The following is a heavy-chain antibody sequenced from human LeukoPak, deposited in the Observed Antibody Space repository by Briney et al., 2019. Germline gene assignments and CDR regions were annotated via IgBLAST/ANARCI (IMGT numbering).Heavy chain of an antibody. J-gene: IGHJ4*02. CDR1: GGSISSYY. CDR3: AKEIRGPTMDPHSGSYYGGDY. Sequence: PSETLSLTCTVSGGSISSYYWSWIRQPAGKGLEWIGRIYTSGSTNYNPSLKSRVTMSVDTSKNQFSLKLSSVTAADTAVYYCAKEIRGPTMDPHSGSYYGGDYWGQGTLVTVSS. D-gene: IGHD1-26*01. V-gene: IGHV4-4*07. CDR2: IYTSGST.